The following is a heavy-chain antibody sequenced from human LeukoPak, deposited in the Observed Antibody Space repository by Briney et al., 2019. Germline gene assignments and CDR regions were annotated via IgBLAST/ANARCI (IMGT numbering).Heavy chain of an antibody. J-gene: IGHJ6*03. CDR2: ISTSGNNI. V-gene: IGHV3-48*04. CDR1: GFTFSSYS. Sequence: GGSLRLSCTASGFTFSSYSMSWVRQAPGKGLEWLSYISTSGNNIYYADSVKGRFTISRDNAKNSLHLQMNSLRAEDTAVHYCARPRQGAYMDVWGKGTTVTVSS. CDR3: ARPRQGAYMDV. D-gene: IGHD4/OR15-4a*01.